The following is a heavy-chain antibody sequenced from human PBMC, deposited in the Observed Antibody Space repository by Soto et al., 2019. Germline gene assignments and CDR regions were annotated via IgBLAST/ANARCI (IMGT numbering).Heavy chain of an antibody. V-gene: IGHV3-21*01. CDR1: GFTLTTYT. CDR2: INGRGNYK. CDR3: AREDGVVGATSAFDY. J-gene: IGHJ4*02. Sequence: NPGGSLRLSCAASGFTLTTYTMNWVRQAPGMGLEWVSSINGRGNYKYYTDSVEGRFTISRDNAQNSLYLQMNSLRAEDTAVYYCAREDGVVGATSAFDYWGQGTLVTVSS. D-gene: IGHD1-26*01.